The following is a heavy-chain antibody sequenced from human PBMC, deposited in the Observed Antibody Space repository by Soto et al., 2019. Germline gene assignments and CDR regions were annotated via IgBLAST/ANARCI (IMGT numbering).Heavy chain of an antibody. CDR2: INTNNGDT. V-gene: IGHV1-18*01. J-gene: IGHJ6*02. D-gene: IGHD2-21*02. CDR1: GYTFSRYG. Sequence: QVHLVQSGAEVKKPGASVKVSCKASGYTFSRYGMTWVRQAPGEGLEWLGWINTNNGDTSYAQKVQFRVTLTTDTTTNPAYMELKSLRSDDTAVYYCVRDEYGGDSGYYGMDVWGQGTTVTVSS. CDR3: VRDEYGGDSGYYGMDV.